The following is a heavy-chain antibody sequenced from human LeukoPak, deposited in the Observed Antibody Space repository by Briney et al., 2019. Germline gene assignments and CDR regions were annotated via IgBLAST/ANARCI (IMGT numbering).Heavy chain of an antibody. J-gene: IGHJ4*02. V-gene: IGHV5-51*01. CDR1: GYSFTSYW. D-gene: IGHD5-12*01. CDR3: ARHGSVRWEWLRLPRDPYYFDY. CDR2: IYPGDSDT. Sequence: GESLKISCKGSGYSFTSYWIGWVRQMPGKGLEWMGIIYPGDSDTRYGPSFQGQVTISADKSISTAYLQWSSLKASDTAMYYCARHGSVRWEWLRLPRDPYYFDYWGQGTLVTVSS.